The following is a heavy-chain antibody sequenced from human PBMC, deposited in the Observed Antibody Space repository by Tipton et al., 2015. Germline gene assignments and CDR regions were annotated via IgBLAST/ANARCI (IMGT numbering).Heavy chain of an antibody. CDR1: SDSISKYY. J-gene: IGHJ6*02. D-gene: IGHD5-24*01. CDR3: ARDLEHGMDV. V-gene: IGHV4-59*01. CDR2: IQYSGST. Sequence: TLSLTCSVSSDSISKYYWSWIRQPPGKELEWIGYIQYSGSTNYNPSLKSRVTISVDSSTNQFFLILSSVTAADTAVYYCARDLEHGMDVWAQGTTVTVSS.